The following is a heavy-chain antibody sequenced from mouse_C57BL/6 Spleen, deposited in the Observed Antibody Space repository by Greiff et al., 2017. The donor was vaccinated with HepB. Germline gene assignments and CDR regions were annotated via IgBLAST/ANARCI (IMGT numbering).Heavy chain of an antibody. CDR3: ARGSSRYWYFDV. V-gene: IGHV1-53*01. CDR2: INPSNGGT. D-gene: IGHD1-1*01. J-gene: IGHJ1*03. CDR1: GYTFTSYW. Sequence: VQLQQSGTELVKPGASVKLSCKASGYTFTSYWMHWVKQRPGQGLEWIGNINPSNGGTNYNEKFKSKATLTVDKSSSTAYMQLSSLTSEDSAVYYCARGSSRYWYFDVWGTGTTVTVSS.